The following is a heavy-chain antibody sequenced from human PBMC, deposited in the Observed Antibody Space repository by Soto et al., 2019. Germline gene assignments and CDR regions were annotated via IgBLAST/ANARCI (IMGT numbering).Heavy chain of an antibody. Sequence: VGSLRLSCAASGFTFSSYWMHWVRQAPGKGLVWVSRINSDGSSTSYADSVKGRFTISRDNAKNTLYLQMNSLRAEDTAVYYCARDHYYDSSGYLNYFDYWGQGTLVTVSS. CDR1: GFTFSSYW. CDR3: ARDHYYDSSGYLNYFDY. D-gene: IGHD3-22*01. J-gene: IGHJ4*02. CDR2: INSDGSST. V-gene: IGHV3-74*01.